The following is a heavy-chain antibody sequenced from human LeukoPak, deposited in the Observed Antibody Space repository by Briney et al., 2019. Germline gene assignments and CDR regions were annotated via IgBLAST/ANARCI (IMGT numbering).Heavy chain of an antibody. V-gene: IGHV4-61*02. CDR2: IYASGST. Sequence: SETLSLTCTVSGGSISSGSYYWSWIRQPAGKGLEWIGRIYASGSTNYNPSFKSRITISVDTSKNHFSLKLSSVTAADTAVYYCARGITGVTAAGSEWGQGILVTVSS. CDR1: GGSISSGSYY. J-gene: IGHJ4*02. CDR3: ARGITGVTAAGSE. D-gene: IGHD6-13*01.